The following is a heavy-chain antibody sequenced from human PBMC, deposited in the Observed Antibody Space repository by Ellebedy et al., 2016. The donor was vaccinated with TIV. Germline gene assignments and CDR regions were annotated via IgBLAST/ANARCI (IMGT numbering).Heavy chain of an antibody. Sequence: ASVKVSCKTSGYTFTTYGIDWVRQAPGQGLEWMGWIYPYSGGTNYAPKFQGRVTMTRDMSISTGYMELSGLKSDDTAVYYCAAFPYISTSSAFWGQGTLVTVSS. J-gene: IGHJ4*02. CDR1: GYTFTTYG. CDR2: IYPYSGGT. CDR3: AAFPYISTSSAF. V-gene: IGHV1-2*02. D-gene: IGHD3-3*02.